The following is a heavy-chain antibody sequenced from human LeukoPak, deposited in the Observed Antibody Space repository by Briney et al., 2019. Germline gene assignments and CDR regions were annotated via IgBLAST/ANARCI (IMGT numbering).Heavy chain of an antibody. D-gene: IGHD6-6*01. Sequence: SETLSLTCTVSGGSISGYYWNWIRQPPGKGLEWIGYIYSSGDTNYNPSLKGRVTISVDTSKNQFSLKLSSVTAADTAVYYCARAVYSSSSLFDYWAREPWSPSPQ. CDR2: IYSSGDT. CDR3: ARAVYSSSSLFDY. V-gene: IGHV4-59*01. J-gene: IGHJ4*02. CDR1: GGSISGYY.